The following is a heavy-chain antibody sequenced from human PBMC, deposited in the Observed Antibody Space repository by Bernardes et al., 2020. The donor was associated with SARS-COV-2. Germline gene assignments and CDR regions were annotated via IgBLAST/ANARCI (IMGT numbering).Heavy chain of an antibody. Sequence: GGSLRLSCAASGFTFSSYAMSWVRQAPGKGLEWVSAISGSGGSTYYADSVKGRFTISRDNSKNTLYLQMNSLRAEDTAVYYCANVYGIFDWFDHWGQGTLVTGSS. V-gene: IGHV3-23*01. CDR1: GFTFSSYA. D-gene: IGHD3-3*01. J-gene: IGHJ5*02. CDR2: ISGSGGST. CDR3: ANVYGIFDWFDH.